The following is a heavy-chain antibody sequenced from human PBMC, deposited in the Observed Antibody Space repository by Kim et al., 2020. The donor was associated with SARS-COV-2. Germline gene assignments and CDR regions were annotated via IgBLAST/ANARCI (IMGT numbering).Heavy chain of an antibody. CDR1: GYSFTSYW. V-gene: IGHV5-51*01. CDR3: ARHTRSTRYYYYYGMDV. Sequence: GESLKISCKGSGYSFTSYWIGWVRQMPGKGLEWMGIIYPGDSDTRYSPSFQGQVTISADKSISTAYLQWSSLKASDTAMYYCARHTRSTRYYYYYGMDVWGQGTTVTVSS. D-gene: IGHD6-13*01. J-gene: IGHJ6*02. CDR2: IYPGDSDT.